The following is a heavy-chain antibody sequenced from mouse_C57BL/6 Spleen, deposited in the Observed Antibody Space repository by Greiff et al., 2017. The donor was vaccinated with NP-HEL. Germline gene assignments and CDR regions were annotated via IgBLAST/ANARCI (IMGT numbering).Heavy chain of an antibody. D-gene: IGHD2-3*01. CDR1: GYAFSSYW. Sequence: VQVVESGAELVKPGASVKISCKASGYAFSSYWMNWVKQRPGKGLEWIGQIYPGDGDTNYNGKFKGKATLTADTSSSTAYMQLSSLTSEDSAVYFCAREGEWLLPSMDYWGQGTSVTVSS. CDR2: IYPGDGDT. V-gene: IGHV1-80*01. CDR3: AREGEWLLPSMDY. J-gene: IGHJ4*01.